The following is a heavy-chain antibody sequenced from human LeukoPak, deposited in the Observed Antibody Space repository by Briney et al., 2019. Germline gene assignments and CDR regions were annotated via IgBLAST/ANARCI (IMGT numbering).Heavy chain of an antibody. Sequence: SETLSLTCAVYGGSFSGYYWSWIRQPPGKGLEWIGEINHSGSTNYNPSLKSRVTISVDTSKNQFSLKLSSVTAADTAVYYCARGYSSSWYERGNWFDPWGQGTLVTVSS. CDR2: INHSGST. V-gene: IGHV4-34*01. D-gene: IGHD6-13*01. J-gene: IGHJ5*02. CDR1: GGSFSGYY. CDR3: ARGYSSSWYERGNWFDP.